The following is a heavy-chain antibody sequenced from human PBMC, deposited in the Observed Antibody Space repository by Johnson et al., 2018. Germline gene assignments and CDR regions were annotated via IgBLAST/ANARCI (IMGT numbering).Heavy chain of an antibody. CDR2: ISYKGNNK. Sequence: VQLVESGGGVVQPGRSMRLSCAASGFIFSNYGMHWVRQDQGKGLEWVAVISYKGNNKYYADSVKGRFTISRDNSENTFYLQMNRLRTEAKAVYYIAKEDYAAGGYVPPNSFDLWCQGTMVTVSS. V-gene: IGHV3-30*18. CDR3: AKEDYAAGGYVPPNSFDL. CDR1: GFIFSNYG. D-gene: IGHD3-10*01. J-gene: IGHJ3*01.